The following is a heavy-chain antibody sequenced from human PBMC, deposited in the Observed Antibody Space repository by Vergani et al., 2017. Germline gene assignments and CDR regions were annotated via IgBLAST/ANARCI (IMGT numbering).Heavy chain of an antibody. CDR1: GFTFDDYA. V-gene: IGHV3-9*01. Sequence: EVQLLESGGGLVQPGGSLRLSCAASGFTFDDYAMHWVRQAPGKGLEWVSGISWNSGSIGYADSVKGRFTISRDNAKNSLYLQMNSLRAEDTAVYYCARDLATDIVVVPAAPHDYWGQGTLVTVSS. D-gene: IGHD2-2*01. CDR2: ISWNSGSI. CDR3: ARDLATDIVVVPAAPHDY. J-gene: IGHJ4*02.